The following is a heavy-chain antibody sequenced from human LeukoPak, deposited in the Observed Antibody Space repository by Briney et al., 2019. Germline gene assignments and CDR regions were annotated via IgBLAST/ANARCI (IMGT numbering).Heavy chain of an antibody. CDR3: VKVVARWSRD. CDR2: ISRDSTTI. CDR1: GFIFSSYG. D-gene: IGHD3-3*01. Sequence: GGALRLSCGGSGFIFSSYGMNWGRQAPGGGVGGISYISRDSTTIYYADSVKGRFTISRDNARNSLYLQMNSLRAEDTAIYYCVKVVARWSRDWGQGTLVTVSS. V-gene: IGHV3-48*01. J-gene: IGHJ4*02.